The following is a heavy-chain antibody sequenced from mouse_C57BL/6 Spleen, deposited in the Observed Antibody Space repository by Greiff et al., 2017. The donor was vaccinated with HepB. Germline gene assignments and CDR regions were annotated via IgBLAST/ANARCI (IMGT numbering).Heavy chain of an antibody. J-gene: IGHJ4*01. D-gene: IGHD3-2*02. V-gene: IGHV5-9-1*02. CDR1: GFTFSSYA. Sequence: EVMLVESGEGLVKPGGSLKLSCAASGFTFSSYAMSWVRQTPEKRLEWVAYISSGGDYIYYADTVKGRFTISRDNARNTLYLQMSSLKSEDTAMYYCTRDEGSSGHYAMDYWGQGTSVTVSS. CDR3: TRDEGSSGHYAMDY. CDR2: ISSGGDYI.